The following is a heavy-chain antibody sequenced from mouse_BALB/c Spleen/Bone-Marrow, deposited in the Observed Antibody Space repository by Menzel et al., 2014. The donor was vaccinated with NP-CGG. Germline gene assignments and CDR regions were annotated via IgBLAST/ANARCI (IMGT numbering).Heavy chain of an antibody. Sequence: EVQLQQSGPELVKPGASVKMSCKASGYTFTSYLMHWVKQKPGQGLEWIGYINPYNDGTKYNEKFKGKATLTSDKSSSTAYMELSSLTSEDSAVYYCARGGNYWYFDVWGAGTTATVSS. CDR2: INPYNDGT. CDR3: ARGGNYWYFDV. D-gene: IGHD2-1*01. J-gene: IGHJ1*01. CDR1: GYTFTSYL. V-gene: IGHV1-14*01.